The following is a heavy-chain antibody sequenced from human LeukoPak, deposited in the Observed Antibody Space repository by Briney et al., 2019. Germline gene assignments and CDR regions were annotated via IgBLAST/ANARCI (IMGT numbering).Heavy chain of an antibody. J-gene: IGHJ4*02. CDR1: GFTFSSYG. Sequence: GGSLRLSCAASGFTFSSYGMHWVRQAPGKGLEWVAFIRHDGSNKYYADSVKGRFTISRDNSKNTLYLQMNSLRAEDTAVYYCAKSYYGSGNDYWGQGTLVTVSS. V-gene: IGHV3-30*02. D-gene: IGHD3-10*01. CDR2: IRHDGSNK. CDR3: AKSYYGSGNDY.